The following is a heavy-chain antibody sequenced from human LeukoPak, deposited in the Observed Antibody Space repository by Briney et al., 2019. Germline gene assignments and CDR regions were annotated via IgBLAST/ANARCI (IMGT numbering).Heavy chain of an antibody. V-gene: IGHV1-69*13. Sequence: GASVKVSCKASGGTFSSYAISWVRQAPGQGLEWMGGIIPIFGTANCAQKFQGRVTITADESTSTAYMELSSLRSEDTAVYYCAIHLAAAGSYFDYWGQGTLVTVSS. CDR3: AIHLAAAGSYFDY. D-gene: IGHD6-13*01. J-gene: IGHJ4*02. CDR1: GGTFSSYA. CDR2: IIPIFGTA.